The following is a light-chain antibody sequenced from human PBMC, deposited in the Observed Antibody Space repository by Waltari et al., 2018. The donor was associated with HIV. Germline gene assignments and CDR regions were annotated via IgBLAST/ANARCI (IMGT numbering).Light chain of an antibody. V-gene: IGLV4-60*03. CDR3: ETWDSNIRV. CDR2: VEGSVNY. CDR1: SGHRGYT. J-gene: IGLJ3*02. Sequence: QPVLTQSSSASASLGSSVKLTCTLSSGHRGYTIAWHQQQPGKAPRYLMKVEGSVNYGKVSGVSDRFSGSSSGADRHLTISNLQSEDEADYYCETWDSNIRVFGGGTRLTV.